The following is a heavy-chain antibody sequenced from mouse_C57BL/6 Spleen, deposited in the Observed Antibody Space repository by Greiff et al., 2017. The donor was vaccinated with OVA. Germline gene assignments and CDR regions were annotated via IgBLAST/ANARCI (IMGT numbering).Heavy chain of an antibody. D-gene: IGHD2-5*01. V-gene: IGHV7-3*01. J-gene: IGHJ4*01. Sequence: EVKLVESGGGLVQPGGSLSLSCAASGFTFTDYYMSWVRQPPGKALEWLGFIRNKANGYTTEYSASVKGRFTISRDNSQSILYRQMNALRAEDSATDYCARYDYSNYDAMDYWGQGTSVTVSS. CDR1: GFTFTDYY. CDR3: ARYDYSNYDAMDY. CDR2: IRNKANGYTT.